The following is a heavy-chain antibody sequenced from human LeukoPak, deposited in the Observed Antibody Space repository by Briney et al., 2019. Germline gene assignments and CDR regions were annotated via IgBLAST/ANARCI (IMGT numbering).Heavy chain of an antibody. CDR3: AKDRGGLNIVLMVYAKAAFDY. J-gene: IGHJ4*02. D-gene: IGHD2-8*01. Sequence: GGSLRLSCAASGFTFSSYAMSWVRQAPGKGLEWVSAISGSGGSTYYADSVKGRFTISRDNSKNTLYLQMNSLRAEDTAVYYCAKDRGGLNIVLMVYAKAAFDYWGQGTLVTVSS. CDR2: ISGSGGST. CDR1: GFTFSSYA. V-gene: IGHV3-23*01.